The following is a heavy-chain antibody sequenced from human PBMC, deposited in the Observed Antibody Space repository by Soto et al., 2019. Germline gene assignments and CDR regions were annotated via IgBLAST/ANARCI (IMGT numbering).Heavy chain of an antibody. CDR3: AKGEGGSFDI. Sequence: QVQLVQSGAEVKKPGSSVKVSCKASGDTFSSYAISWVRQAPGQGLEWMGGINPIYGTANYAQKFQGRVTITEDESTSTEDMELSSLRSEDTAVYYCAKGEGGSFDIWGQGTMVTVSS. CDR1: GDTFSSYA. CDR2: INPIYGTA. J-gene: IGHJ3*02. V-gene: IGHV1-69*01.